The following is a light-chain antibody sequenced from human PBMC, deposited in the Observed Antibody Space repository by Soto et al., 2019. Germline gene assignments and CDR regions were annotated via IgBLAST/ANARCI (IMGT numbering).Light chain of an antibody. CDR1: QGISSY. CDR2: AAS. V-gene: IGKV1-9*01. J-gene: IGKJ1*01. Sequence: DIQLTQSPSFLSASVGDTVTITCRASQGISSYLAWYQQKPGKAPKLLIYAASTLQSGVPSRFSGSGSGTEFTLTISSLQPEDFATYYCQQLNSYPLWTFGQGTKVEIK. CDR3: QQLNSYPLWT.